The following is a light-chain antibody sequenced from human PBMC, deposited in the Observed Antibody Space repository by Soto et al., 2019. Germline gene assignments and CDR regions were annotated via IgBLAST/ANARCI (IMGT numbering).Light chain of an antibody. V-gene: IGLV2-14*01. Sequence: QSALTQPASVSGSLGQSITISCTGTSSDVGGYNYVFWYQQHPGKAPKLMIYDVSNRPSGVSDRFSGSKSGNTASLTISGLQAEDEADYYCSSFTSSSTLVFGGGTKLTVL. CDR3: SSFTSSSTLV. CDR2: DVS. CDR1: SSDVGGYNY. J-gene: IGLJ3*02.